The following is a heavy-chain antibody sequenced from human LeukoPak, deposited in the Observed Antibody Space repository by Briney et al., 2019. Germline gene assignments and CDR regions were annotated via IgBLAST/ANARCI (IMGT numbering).Heavy chain of an antibody. V-gene: IGHV3-30*02. CDR1: GFTFSSYG. J-gene: IGHJ4*02. Sequence: TGGSLRLSCAASGFTFSSYGMHWVRQAPGKGLEWVAFIRYDGSRKYYADSVKGRFTISRDNSKNTLYLQMNSLRAEDTAVYFCAIFEQQLLQGDYWGQGTLVTVSS. D-gene: IGHD6-13*01. CDR2: IRYDGSRK. CDR3: AIFEQQLLQGDY.